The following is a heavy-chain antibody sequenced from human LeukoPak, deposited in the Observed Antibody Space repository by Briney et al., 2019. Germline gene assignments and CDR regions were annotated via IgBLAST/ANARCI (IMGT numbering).Heavy chain of an antibody. V-gene: IGHV6-1*01. Sequence: SQTLSLTCAISGDSVSSNSAAWNWIRQSPSRGLEWLGRTYYRSKWYNDYAVSVKSRITINPDTSKNQFSLQLNSVTPEDTAVYYCARGEWELLTEGYYFDYWGQGTLVTVSS. CDR2: TYYRSKWYN. J-gene: IGHJ4*02. CDR3: ARGEWELLTEGYYFDY. D-gene: IGHD1-26*01. CDR1: GDSVSSNSAA.